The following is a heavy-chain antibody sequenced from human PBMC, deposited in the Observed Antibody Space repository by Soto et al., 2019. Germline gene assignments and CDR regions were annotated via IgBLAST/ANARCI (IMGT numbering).Heavy chain of an antibody. CDR2: MKPNSGNT. CDR3: ARWSQVCSSASFDY. V-gene: IGHV1-8*01. J-gene: IGHJ4*02. Sequence: ASMKVSCKASGCTFTSYDINWVLQATGQGLEWMGWMKPNSGNTGYARKFQGRVTMTRDTSISTAYMELNSLTSEDTAVYYCARWSQVCSSASFDYWGQGTLVTVSS. D-gene: IGHD6-6*01. CDR1: GCTFTSYD.